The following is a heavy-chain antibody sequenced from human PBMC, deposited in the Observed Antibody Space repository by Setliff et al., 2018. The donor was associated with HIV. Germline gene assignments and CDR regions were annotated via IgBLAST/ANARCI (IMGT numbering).Heavy chain of an antibody. D-gene: IGHD3-10*01. J-gene: IGHJ4*02. V-gene: IGHV3-15*01. CDR2: IRSNSDGGTT. CDR1: GFTFSNAW. Sequence: PGGSLRLSCAASGFTFSNAWMSWVRQAPGKGLEWVGHIRSNSDGGTTDYAAPVRGRFTISRDDSKNTLYLQMNSLKTEDTAVYFCTTDVAEKIHYGSGRDYWGQGTLVTVSS. CDR3: TTDVAEKIHYGSGRDY.